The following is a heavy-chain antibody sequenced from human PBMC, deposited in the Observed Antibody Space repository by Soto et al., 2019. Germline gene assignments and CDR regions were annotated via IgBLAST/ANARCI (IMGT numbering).Heavy chain of an antibody. J-gene: IGHJ4*02. Sequence: SGPTLVNPTQTLTLTCTFSGFSLSTSGVGVGWIRQPPGKALEWLALIYWDDDKRYSPSLKSRLTITKDTSKNQVVLTMTNMDPVDTATYYCALPGVPSSGIDYWGQGTLVTVSS. D-gene: IGHD6-19*01. CDR2: IYWDDDK. V-gene: IGHV2-5*02. CDR3: ALPGVPSSGIDY. CDR1: GFSLSTSGVG.